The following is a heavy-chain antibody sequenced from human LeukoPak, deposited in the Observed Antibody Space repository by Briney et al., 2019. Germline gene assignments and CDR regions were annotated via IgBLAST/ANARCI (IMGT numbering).Heavy chain of an antibody. CDR1: GGSISSGGYY. J-gene: IGHJ5*02. CDR3: ARNGVIGENWFDP. Sequence: PSETLSLTCTVSGGSISSGGYYWSWIRQHPGKGLEWIGYIYYSGSTYYNPSLKSRVTISVDTSKNQFSLKLSSVTAADTAVYYCARNGVIGENWFDPWGQGTLVTVSS. V-gene: IGHV4-31*03. CDR2: IYYSGST. D-gene: IGHD3-16*02.